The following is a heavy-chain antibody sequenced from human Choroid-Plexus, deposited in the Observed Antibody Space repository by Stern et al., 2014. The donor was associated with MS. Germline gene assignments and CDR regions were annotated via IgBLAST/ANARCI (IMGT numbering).Heavy chain of an antibody. CDR1: GCTFTSYG. V-gene: IGHV1-18*01. CDR3: ARGLLGRENAFDI. D-gene: IGHD2-15*01. J-gene: IGHJ3*02. CDR2: ISAYNGTT. Sequence: QVQLGQSGAEVKKPGASVKVSCKASGCTFTSYGISWVRQAPGQGLAWMGWISAYNGTTNYAQKTQGRDTMTTAPSTGTAAMVLRSLRSDDTAVYYCARGLLGRENAFDIWGQGTMVTVSS.